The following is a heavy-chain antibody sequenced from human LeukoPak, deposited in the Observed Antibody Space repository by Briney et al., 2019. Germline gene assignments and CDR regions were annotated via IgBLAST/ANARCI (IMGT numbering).Heavy chain of an antibody. J-gene: IGHJ5*02. V-gene: IGHV4-34*01. CDR3: AKGAGGFSYYNWFDP. CDR1: GGSFSGYY. D-gene: IGHD5-18*01. CDR2: INHSGST. Sequence: SETLSLTCAVYGGSFSGYYWSWIRQPPGKGLEWIGEINHSGSTNYNPSLKSRVTISVDTSKNQFSLKLSSVTAADTAIYYCAKGAGGFSYYNWFDPWGQGTLVTVSS.